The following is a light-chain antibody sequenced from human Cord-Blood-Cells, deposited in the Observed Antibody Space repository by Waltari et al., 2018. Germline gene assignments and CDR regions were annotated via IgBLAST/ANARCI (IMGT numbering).Light chain of an antibody. CDR2: EGS. V-gene: IGLV2-23*01. Sequence: QSALTQPASSSGYPGQSITISSTGTTGAVGSFNFVSWYQQHPGKAPKVMIYEGSKRPSVVSNRFSGSKSGNTASLTISGLQAEDEADYYCCSYAGSSTYVFGTGTKVTVL. CDR1: TGAVGSFNF. J-gene: IGLJ1*01. CDR3: CSYAGSSTYV.